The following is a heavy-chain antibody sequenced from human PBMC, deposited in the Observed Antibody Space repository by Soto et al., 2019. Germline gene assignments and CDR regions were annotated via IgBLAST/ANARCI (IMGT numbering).Heavy chain of an antibody. J-gene: IGHJ6*02. CDR2: IYPGDSDT. CDR3: ARHTFGDTYLYYYYGMDV. D-gene: IGHD3-3*01. V-gene: IGHV5-51*01. Sequence: PGESLKISCKGSGYSFTSYWIGWVRQMPGKGLEWMGIIYPGDSDTRYSPSFQGQVTISADKSISTAYLQWSSLKASDTAMYYCARHTFGDTYLYYYYGMDVWGQGTTVTVSS. CDR1: GYSFTSYW.